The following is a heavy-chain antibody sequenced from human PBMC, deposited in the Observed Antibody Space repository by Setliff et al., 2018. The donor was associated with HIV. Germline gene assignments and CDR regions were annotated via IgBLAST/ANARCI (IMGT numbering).Heavy chain of an antibody. V-gene: IGHV4-31*03. CDR2: IYNTGST. CDR3: ARETQASLDPPYAHNYFDA. Sequence: PSETLSLTCIVSGGSITSSGGDYWSWIRQLPGEGLEWIGYIYNTGSTSYKPSLKGRVVISLDTPTNQFSLRLRSVTAADTAVYFCARETQASLDPPYAHNYFDAWGQGALVTVSS. J-gene: IGHJ5*02. D-gene: IGHD3-9*01. CDR1: GGSITSSGGDY.